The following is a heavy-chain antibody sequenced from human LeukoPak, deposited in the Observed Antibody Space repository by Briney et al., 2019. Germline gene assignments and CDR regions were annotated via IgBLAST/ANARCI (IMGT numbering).Heavy chain of an antibody. Sequence: PGGSLRLSCAASGFTFSSYAMHWVRQAPGKGLEWMAVISYDGSNKYYADSVKGRFTISRDNSKNTLYLQMNSLRAEDTAVYYCARDYGDYYFDYWGQGTLVTVSS. CDR1: GFTFSSYA. J-gene: IGHJ4*02. CDR3: ARDYGDYYFDY. D-gene: IGHD4-17*01. V-gene: IGHV3-30-3*01. CDR2: ISYDGSNK.